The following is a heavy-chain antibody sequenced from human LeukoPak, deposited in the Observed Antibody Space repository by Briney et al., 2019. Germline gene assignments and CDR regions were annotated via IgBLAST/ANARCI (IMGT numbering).Heavy chain of an antibody. V-gene: IGHV3-30*04. CDR1: EFTFSSYA. CDR2: ISYDGSNK. CDR3: ARDGDTAKMVGFLPDRFDY. J-gene: IGHJ4*02. Sequence: GGSLRLSCAASEFTFSSYAMHWVRQAPGKGLEWVAVISYDGSNKYYADSVKGRFTISRDNSKNTLYLQMNSLRAEDTAVYYCARDGDTAKMVGFLPDRFDYWGQGTLVTVSS. D-gene: IGHD5-18*01.